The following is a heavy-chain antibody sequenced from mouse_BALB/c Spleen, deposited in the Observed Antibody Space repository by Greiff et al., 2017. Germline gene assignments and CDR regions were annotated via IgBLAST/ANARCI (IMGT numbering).Heavy chain of an antibody. CDR3: TRGDYGSSYAMDY. V-gene: IGHV1S81*02. CDR1: GYTFTSYY. J-gene: IGHJ4*01. Sequence: VKLMESGAELVKPGASVKLSCKASGYTFTSYYMYWVKQRPGQGLEWIGEINPSNGGTNFNEKFKSKATLTVDKSSSTAYMQLSSLTSEDSAVYYCTRGDYGSSYAMDYWGQGTSVTVSS. CDR2: INPSNGGT. D-gene: IGHD1-1*01.